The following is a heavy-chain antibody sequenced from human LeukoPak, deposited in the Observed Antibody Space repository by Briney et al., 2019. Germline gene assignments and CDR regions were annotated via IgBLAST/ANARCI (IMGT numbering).Heavy chain of an antibody. J-gene: IGHJ4*02. Sequence: GGSLRLSCAASGFTVSSNYMSWVRQAPGKGLEWVSVIYSGGSTYYADSVKGRFTISRDNSKNTLYLQMNSLRAEDTAVYYCARGHYDSSGADYWGQGTLVTVSS. CDR1: GFTVSSNY. V-gene: IGHV3-53*01. CDR3: ARGHYDSSGADY. CDR2: IYSGGST. D-gene: IGHD3-22*01.